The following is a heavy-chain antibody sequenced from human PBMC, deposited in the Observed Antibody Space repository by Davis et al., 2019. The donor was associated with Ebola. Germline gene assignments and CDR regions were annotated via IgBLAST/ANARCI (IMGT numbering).Heavy chain of an antibody. J-gene: IGHJ6*02. CDR2: TYYMSKWYN. V-gene: IGHV6-1*01. CDR3: ARGWFRSGMDV. CDR1: GDSVSVNSGG. Sequence: QTLSLSRAISGDSVSVNSGGWNWIRQSPSRGLEWLGRTYYMSKWYNDYAPSVVGRISINADTSKNHFSLQLNSVTPEDTAIYYCARGWFRSGMDVWGQGTTITVSS. D-gene: IGHD6-19*01.